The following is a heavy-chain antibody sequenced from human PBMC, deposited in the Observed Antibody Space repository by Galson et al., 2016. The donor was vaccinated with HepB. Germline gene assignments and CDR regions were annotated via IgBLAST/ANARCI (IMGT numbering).Heavy chain of an antibody. CDR3: AKDEITIFGVANS. Sequence: SLRLSCAASGFTFSSYAMSWVRQAPGKGLEWVSVISGAGGTTYYADSVKGRFTISRDNSKHTLYLHMNSLRAEDTAVYYCAKDEITIFGVANSWGQGTLVTVSS. J-gene: IGHJ4*02. CDR2: ISGAGGTT. D-gene: IGHD3-3*01. CDR1: GFTFSSYA. V-gene: IGHV3-23*01.